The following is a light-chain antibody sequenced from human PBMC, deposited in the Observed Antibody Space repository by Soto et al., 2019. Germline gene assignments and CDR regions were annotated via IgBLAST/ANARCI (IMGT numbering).Light chain of an antibody. CDR1: QSISSN. CDR3: QQYNNWPRT. V-gene: IGKV3-15*01. Sequence: DIVLTQSPGTLSLSPGERCTLSCRASQSISSNFVAWYQQKPGQAPRLLIYGASTRATGIPARFSGSGSGTEFTLTISSLQSEDFAVYYCQQYNNWPRTFGQGTTVDIK. J-gene: IGKJ1*01. CDR2: GAS.